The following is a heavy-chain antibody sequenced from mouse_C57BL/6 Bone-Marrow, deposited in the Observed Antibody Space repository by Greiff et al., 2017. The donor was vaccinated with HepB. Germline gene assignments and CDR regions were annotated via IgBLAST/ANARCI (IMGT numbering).Heavy chain of an antibody. Sequence: VQLKQPGAELVKPGASVKLSCKASGYPFTSYWMQWVKQRPGQGLEWIGEIDPSDSYTNYNQKFKGKATLTVDTSSSSAYMQLSSLTSEDSAVYYCAREGRLGRFAYWGQGTLVTVSA. CDR3: AREGRLGRFAY. CDR2: IDPSDSYT. V-gene: IGHV1-50*01. J-gene: IGHJ3*01. D-gene: IGHD2-4*01. CDR1: GYPFTSYW.